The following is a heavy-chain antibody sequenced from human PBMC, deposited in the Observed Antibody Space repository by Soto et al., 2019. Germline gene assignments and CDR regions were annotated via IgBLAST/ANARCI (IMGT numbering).Heavy chain of an antibody. CDR1: RYTLTSYL. CDR3: ARLYSGSYYDYYYGMDV. CDR2: IYRGDSDT. J-gene: IGHJ6*01. D-gene: IGHD1-26*01. Sequence: ESLNVSCTGSRYTLTSYLVGCVRQMPGKGLELMGIIYRGDSDTRYSPSFQGQVTISADKSISTAYLQRRSLKGSDTAMYYCARLYSGSYYDYYYGMDVWGQGTPVTVSS. V-gene: IGHV5-51*01.